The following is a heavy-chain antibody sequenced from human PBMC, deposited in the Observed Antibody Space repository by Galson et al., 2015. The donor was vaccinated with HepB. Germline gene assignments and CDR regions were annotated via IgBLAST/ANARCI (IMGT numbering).Heavy chain of an antibody. CDR3: TTTVRPEDFVDY. D-gene: IGHD1-14*01. Sequence: SLRLSCAASGFTFSDAWMSWVRQAPGKGLEWVGRVKSRTFGGTADYGTPVKGRFTISRDDSKHTLSLLMNSLKTEDTAVYYCTTTVRPEDFVDYWGQGILVTVSS. J-gene: IGHJ4*02. CDR1: GFTFSDAW. V-gene: IGHV3-15*01. CDR2: VKSRTFGGTA.